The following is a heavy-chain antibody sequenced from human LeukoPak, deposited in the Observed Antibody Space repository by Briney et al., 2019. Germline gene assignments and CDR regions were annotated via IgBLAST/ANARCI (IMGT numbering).Heavy chain of an antibody. CDR3: AKDEYFYGSGTYFSPHDY. D-gene: IGHD3-10*01. CDR1: GFTFSSYW. Sequence: GGSLRLSCAVSGFTFSSYWMHWVRQAPGKGLEWVAVISYDGSDKYYADSVKGRFTISRDNSKNTLYLQMNSLRAEDTAVYYCAKDEYFYGSGTYFSPHDYWGQGTLVTVSS. J-gene: IGHJ4*02. CDR2: ISYDGSDK. V-gene: IGHV3-30*18.